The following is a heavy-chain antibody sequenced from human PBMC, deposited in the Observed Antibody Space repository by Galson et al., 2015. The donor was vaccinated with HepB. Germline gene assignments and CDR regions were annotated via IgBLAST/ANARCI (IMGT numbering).Heavy chain of an antibody. CDR2: ISWNSGSI. Sequence: SLRLSCATSGFTFDDYAVHWVRQAPGKGLEWVSGISWNSGSIGYADSVKGRFTISRDNAKNSLYLQMNSLRAEDTALYYCAKEAHTALDYWGQGSLVTVSS. CDR3: AKEAHTALDY. CDR1: GFTFDDYA. J-gene: IGHJ4*02. D-gene: IGHD2-21*01. V-gene: IGHV3-9*01.